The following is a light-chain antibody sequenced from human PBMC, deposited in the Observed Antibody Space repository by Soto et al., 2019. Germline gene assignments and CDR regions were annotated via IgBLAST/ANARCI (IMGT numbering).Light chain of an antibody. CDR2: DVT. J-gene: IGLJ1*01. CDR3: ETWDSNTPYV. CDR1: SSDVGGYDY. Sequence: QSALTQPPSVSGSPGQSVTISCTGTSSDVGGYDYVSWYQQRPGKAPKLLIYDVTKRPSGVPDRFSGSKSGNTASLTISGLQAEDEADYYCETWDSNTPYVFGTGTKVTVL. V-gene: IGLV2-11*01.